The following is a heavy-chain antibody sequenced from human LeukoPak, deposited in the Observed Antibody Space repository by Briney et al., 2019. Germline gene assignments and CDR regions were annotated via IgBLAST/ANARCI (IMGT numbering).Heavy chain of an antibody. D-gene: IGHD3-16*01. J-gene: IGHJ1*01. V-gene: IGHV4-30-2*02. CDR1: GGSISSGGYS. CDR2: IYHSGST. CDR3: AGGLGPGYFQH. Sequence: SQTLSLTCAVSGGSISSGGYSWSWIRQPPGKGLEWIGYIYHSGSTYYNPSLKSRVTISVDTSKNQFSLKLSSVTAADTAVYYCAGGLGPGYFQHWGQGTLVTVSS.